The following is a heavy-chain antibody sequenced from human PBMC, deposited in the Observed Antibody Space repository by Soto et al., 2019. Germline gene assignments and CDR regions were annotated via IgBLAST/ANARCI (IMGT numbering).Heavy chain of an antibody. J-gene: IGHJ6*02. V-gene: IGHV1-69*13. CDR2: IIPIFGTA. CDR1: GGTFSSYA. D-gene: IGHD2-15*01. CDR3: ASIVVVVAATPGYYGMDV. Sequence: SVKVSCKASGGTFSSYAISWVRQAPGQGLEWMGGIIPIFGTANYAQKFQGRVTITADESTSTAYMELSSLRSEDTAVYYCASIVVVVAATPGYYGMDVWGQGTTVTVSS.